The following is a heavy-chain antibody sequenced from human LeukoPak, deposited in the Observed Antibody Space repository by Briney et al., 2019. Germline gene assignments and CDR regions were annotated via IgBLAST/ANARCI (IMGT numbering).Heavy chain of an antibody. CDR3: AKDIGWLQLSGFDY. Sequence: GRSLRLSCAASGFTFDDYAMHWVRQAPGKGLEWVSGISWNSGSIGYADSVKGRFTISRDNAKNSLYLQMNSLRAEDTALYYCAKDIGWLQLSGFDYWGQGTLVTVSS. J-gene: IGHJ4*02. CDR2: ISWNSGSI. V-gene: IGHV3-9*01. D-gene: IGHD5-24*01. CDR1: GFTFDDYA.